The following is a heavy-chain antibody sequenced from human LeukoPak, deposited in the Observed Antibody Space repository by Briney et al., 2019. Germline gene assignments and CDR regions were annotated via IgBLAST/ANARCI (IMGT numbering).Heavy chain of an antibody. V-gene: IGHV3-53*05. CDR1: GFTVSSNY. D-gene: IGHD2-15*01. Sequence: PGGSLRLSCAASGFTVSSNYMSWVRQAPGKGLEWVSVIYSGGATNYADSVKGRFTISRDNSKNTLYLQMNSLRAGDTAVYYCARDCTGGTCYDAFDIWGQGTMVTVSS. CDR2: IYSGGAT. CDR3: ARDCTGGTCYDAFDI. J-gene: IGHJ3*02.